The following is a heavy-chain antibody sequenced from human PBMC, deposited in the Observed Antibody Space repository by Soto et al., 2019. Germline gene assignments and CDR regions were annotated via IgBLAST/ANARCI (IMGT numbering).Heavy chain of an antibody. J-gene: IGHJ4*02. V-gene: IGHV3-48*02. CDR3: ARDLGWAFDS. CDR2: ISGGGRPI. D-gene: IGHD6-19*01. Sequence: EVQLVESGGGSVQPGGSLRLSCAPSGFTFRTFSRNWVRQAPGRGLEWISYISGGGRPISYADSVKGRFTISRDNAKNSLYLQMDSLTDEDTAVYYCARDLGWAFDSWGQGTLVTVSS. CDR1: GFTFRTFS.